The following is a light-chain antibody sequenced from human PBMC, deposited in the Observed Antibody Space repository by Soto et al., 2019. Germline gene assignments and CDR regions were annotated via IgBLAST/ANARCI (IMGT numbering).Light chain of an antibody. CDR2: WAS. Sequence: DIVMTQSPDSLAVSLGERATINCKSSQSVLYSSNNKNYLAWYQQKPGQPPKLLIYWASTRGSGVPDRFRGSGSGTDFNLTISSLQAEDVAVYYCQQYYSSPYTFGQGTKLEIK. J-gene: IGKJ2*01. CDR1: QSVLYSSNNKNY. V-gene: IGKV4-1*01. CDR3: QQYYSSPYT.